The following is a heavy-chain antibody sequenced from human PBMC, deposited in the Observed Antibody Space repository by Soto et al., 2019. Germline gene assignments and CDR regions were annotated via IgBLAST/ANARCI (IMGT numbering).Heavy chain of an antibody. CDR1: GFNFGAYA. V-gene: IGHV3-23*01. CDR2: ISGSSSGT. D-gene: IGHD6-19*01. CDR3: AKDRSENFWVYYYAMDV. J-gene: IGHJ6*02. Sequence: EARLLESGGGLIQPGGSLRLCCEASGFNFGAYAMSWVRQAPGKGLEWVSGISGSSSGTYYTDSVKGRFTISRDNSKNTVYLQMNILRGEDTAVYYCAKDRSENFWVYYYAMDVWGQGTAVTVSS.